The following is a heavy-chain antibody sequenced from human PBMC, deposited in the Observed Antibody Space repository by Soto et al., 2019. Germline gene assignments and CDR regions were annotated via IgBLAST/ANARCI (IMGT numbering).Heavy chain of an antibody. V-gene: IGHV3-30*18. CDR2: ISYDGSNK. CDR1: GFSFSNSG. J-gene: IGHJ4*02. CDR3: AKDRGKIYFDY. Sequence: SLRLSCAASGFSFSNSGMHWVRQAPGKGLEWVALISYDGSNKYYADSVKGRFTISRDNSKNTLYLQMNSLRAEDTAVYYCAKDRGKIYFDYWGQGTLVTVSS.